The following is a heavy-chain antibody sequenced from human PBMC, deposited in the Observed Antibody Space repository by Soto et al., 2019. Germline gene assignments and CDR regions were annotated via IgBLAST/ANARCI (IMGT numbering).Heavy chain of an antibody. V-gene: IGHV3-53*01. CDR1: GFTVSSNY. CDR3: ARDSGRYSTPHDAFDI. CDR2: IYSGGST. Sequence: LRLSCAASGFTVSSNYMSWVRQAPGKGLEWVPVIYSGGSTYYADSVKGRFTISRDNSKNTLYLQMNSLRAEDTAVYYCARDSGRYSTPHDAFDIWGQGTMVTVSS. J-gene: IGHJ3*02. D-gene: IGHD6-13*01.